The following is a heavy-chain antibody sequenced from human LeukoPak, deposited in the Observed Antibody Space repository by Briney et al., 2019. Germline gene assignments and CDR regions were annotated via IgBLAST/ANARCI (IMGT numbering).Heavy chain of an antibody. V-gene: IGHV4-59*12. CDR1: GGSISSYY. CDR2: IYYSGST. CDR3: ARVSGWHCFDY. J-gene: IGHJ4*02. Sequence: SETLSLTCTVSGGSISSYYWSWIRQPPGKGLEWIGYIYYSGSTNYNPSLKSRVTMSVDTSKNQFSLKLSSVTAADTAVYYCARVSGWHCFDYWGQGTLVTVSS. D-gene: IGHD6-19*01.